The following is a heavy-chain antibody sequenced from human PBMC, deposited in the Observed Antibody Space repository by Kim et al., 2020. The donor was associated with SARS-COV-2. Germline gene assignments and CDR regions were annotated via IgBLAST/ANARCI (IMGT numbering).Heavy chain of an antibody. D-gene: IGHD1-26*01. Sequence: KFQGRVTMTEDTSANTAYMELNSLTSEDTAVYYCATDHHNGRVLSGRYYDYWGQGTLVTVSS. J-gene: IGHJ4*02. CDR3: ATDHHNGRVLSGRYYDY. V-gene: IGHV1-24*01.